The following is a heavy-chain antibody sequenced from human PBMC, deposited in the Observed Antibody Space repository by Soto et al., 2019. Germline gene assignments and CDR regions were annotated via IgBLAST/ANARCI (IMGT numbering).Heavy chain of an antibody. CDR2: ISSSVSTI. J-gene: IGHJ4*02. CDR3: AREGGGGTYYYDSSGPAFDY. D-gene: IGHD3-22*01. V-gene: IGHV3-11*01. Sequence: GGSLRLSCAASGFTFSDYYMSWIRQAPGKGLEWVSYISSSVSTIYYADPVKGRFTISRDNAKNSLYLQMNSLRAEDTAVYYCAREGGGGTYYYDSSGPAFDYWGQGTLVTVSS. CDR1: GFTFSDYY.